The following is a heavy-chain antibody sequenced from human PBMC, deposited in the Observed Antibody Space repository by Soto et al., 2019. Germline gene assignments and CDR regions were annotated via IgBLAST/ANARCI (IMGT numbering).Heavy chain of an antibody. Sequence: GGSLRLSCAASGFTFSDYYMSWIRQAPGKGLEWVSYISSSGSTIYYADSVKGRFTISRDNAKNSLYLQMNSLRAEDTAVYYCAREIAEVDTAMVISLYYYYYMDVWGKGTTVTVSS. CDR3: AREIAEVDTAMVISLYYYYYMDV. V-gene: IGHV3-11*01. CDR2: ISSSGSTI. CDR1: GFTFSDYY. D-gene: IGHD5-18*01. J-gene: IGHJ6*03.